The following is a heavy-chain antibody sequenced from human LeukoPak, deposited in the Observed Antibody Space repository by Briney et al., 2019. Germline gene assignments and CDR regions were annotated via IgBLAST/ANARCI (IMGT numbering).Heavy chain of an antibody. V-gene: IGHV1-18*01. J-gene: IGHJ4*01. CDR1: GYTSSNYG. D-gene: IGHD1-1*01. CDR3: ARDNDKVVDH. Sequence: ASVKVSCKTSGYTSSNYGISWVRQAPGQGLGWMGWITAYNGNRLYAQRFQGRITLTTDTSTSTSYMELRSLEYDDTAIYYCARDNDKVVDHWGQGTLVTVSS. CDR2: ITAYNGNR.